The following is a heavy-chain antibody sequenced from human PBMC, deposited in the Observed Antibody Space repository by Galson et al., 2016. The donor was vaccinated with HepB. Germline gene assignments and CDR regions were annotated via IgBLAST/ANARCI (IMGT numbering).Heavy chain of an antibody. J-gene: IGHJ6*02. V-gene: IGHV3-30*04. CDR3: ARGLTVIRMDRGLPSYYYYGMDV. Sequence: SLRLSCAASGFIFSSYAIHWVRQAPGKGLEWVAVISYDGTDKYYADSVKGRSTLPRDNSKGTQYLHMNGLRTEGTAVYYCARGLTVIRMDRGLPSYYYYGMDVWGQGTTVTVSS. D-gene: IGHD3-10*01. CDR1: GFIFSSYA. CDR2: ISYDGTDK.